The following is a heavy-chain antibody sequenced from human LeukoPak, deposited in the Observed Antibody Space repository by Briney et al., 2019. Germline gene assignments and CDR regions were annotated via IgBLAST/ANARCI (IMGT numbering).Heavy chain of an antibody. CDR3: ATHDVLTGYPYSDF. V-gene: IGHV3-7*01. Sequence: PGGSLRLSCAASGFIFRSYWMSWVRQAPGKGLEWVANIQQDGSVQYYVDSVKGRFTISRDNAKNSLYLQMNSLSAEDTAVYYCATHDVLTGYPYSDFWGQGTLVAVSS. CDR1: GFIFRSYW. D-gene: IGHD3-9*01. CDR2: IQQDGSVQ. J-gene: IGHJ4*02.